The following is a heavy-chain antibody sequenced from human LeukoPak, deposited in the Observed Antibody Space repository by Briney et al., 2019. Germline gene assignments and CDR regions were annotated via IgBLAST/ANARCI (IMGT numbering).Heavy chain of an antibody. D-gene: IGHD5-24*01. V-gene: IGHV3-11*04. CDR1: GFTFSDYY. Sequence: PGGSLRLPCAASGFTFSDYYMSWIRQAPGKGLEWVSYISSSGSTIYYADSVKGRFTISRDNAKNSLYPQMNSLRAEDTAVYYCARETRWLQLPDWFDPWGQGTLVTVSS. CDR3: ARETRWLQLPDWFDP. CDR2: ISSSGSTI. J-gene: IGHJ5*02.